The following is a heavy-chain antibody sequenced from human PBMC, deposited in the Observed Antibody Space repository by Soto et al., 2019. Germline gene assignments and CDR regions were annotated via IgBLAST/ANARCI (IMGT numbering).Heavy chain of an antibody. CDR3: ARGDYIWGSYRPYYMDV. V-gene: IGHV1-8*01. CDR2: MNPNSGNT. Sequence: ASVKVSCKASGYTFTSYDINWVRQATGQGLEWMGWMNPNSGNTGYAQKFQGRVTMTRNTSISTAYMELSSLRSEDTAVYYCARGDYIWGSYRPYYMDVWGKGTTVTVSS. J-gene: IGHJ6*03. D-gene: IGHD3-16*02. CDR1: GYTFTSYD.